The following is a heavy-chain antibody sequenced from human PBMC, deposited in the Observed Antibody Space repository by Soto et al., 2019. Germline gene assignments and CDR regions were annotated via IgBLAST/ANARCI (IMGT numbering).Heavy chain of an antibody. J-gene: IGHJ5*02. D-gene: IGHD6-13*01. CDR2: ISHDGGAT. CDR3: AKDWGSSGWYNWFDP. CDR1: GFTFSTSG. Sequence: QVQLVESGGGVVQSGRSLRLSCAASGFTFSTSGMHWIRQAPGKGLEWVAMISHDGGATYYVDSVKGRLTISRDTDKNSLHLQMDSLRPEDTATYYCAKDWGSSGWYNWFDPWGKGTLVTVSS. V-gene: IGHV3-30*18.